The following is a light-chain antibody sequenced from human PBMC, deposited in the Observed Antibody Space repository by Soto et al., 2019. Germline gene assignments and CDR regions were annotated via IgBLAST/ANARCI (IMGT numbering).Light chain of an antibody. Sequence: QSVLTQPPSASGSPGQSVTISCTGTSSDVGTHGYVSWYQQHAGKAPKLMIYDVTKRPSGVPDRFSGSKSANTASLTVSGLQAEDEADYYCMCYAGGNNGVFGGGIKVTVL. J-gene: IGLJ3*02. CDR3: MCYAGGNNGV. CDR1: SSDVGTHGY. V-gene: IGLV2-8*01. CDR2: DVT.